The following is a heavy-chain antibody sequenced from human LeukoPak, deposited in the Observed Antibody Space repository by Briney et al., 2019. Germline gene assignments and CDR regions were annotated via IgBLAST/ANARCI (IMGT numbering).Heavy chain of an antibody. CDR3: ARDRYDSSGYYFGRSSDNWFDP. D-gene: IGHD3-22*01. CDR2: IIPIFGTA. V-gene: IGHV1-69*05. CDR1: GCTFSSYA. J-gene: IGHJ5*02. Sequence: SVKVSCKASGCTFSSYAISWVRQAPGQGLEWMGGIIPIFGTANYAQKFQGRVTITTDESTSTAYMELSSLRSEDTAVYYCARDRYDSSGYYFGRSSDNWFDPWGQGTLVTVSS.